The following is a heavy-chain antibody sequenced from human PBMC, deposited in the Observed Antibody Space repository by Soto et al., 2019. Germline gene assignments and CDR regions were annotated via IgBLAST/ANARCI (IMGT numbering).Heavy chain of an antibody. CDR2: IYWDDDK. CDR1: GFSLXTSGVG. V-gene: IGHV2-5*02. CDR3: AHKRITMVRGVLFDY. J-gene: IGHJ4*02. Sequence: QITLKXSGPTXXXPTQTXTLXXXXXGFSLXTSGVGVGWIRQPPGKALEWLALIYWDDDKRYSPSLKSRLTITKDTSKNQVVLTMTNMDPVDTATYYCAHKRITMVRGVLFDYWGQGTLVTVSS. D-gene: IGHD3-10*01.